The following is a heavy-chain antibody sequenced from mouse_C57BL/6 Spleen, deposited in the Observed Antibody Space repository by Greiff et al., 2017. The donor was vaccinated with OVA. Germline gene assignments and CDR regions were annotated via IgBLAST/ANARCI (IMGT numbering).Heavy chain of an antibody. CDR1: GFTFSSYG. D-gene: IGHD3-1*01. CDR3: ARPLSQLHYAMDY. J-gene: IGHJ4*01. CDR2: ISSGGSYT. V-gene: IGHV5-6*01. Sequence: EVHLVESGGDLVKPGGSLKLSCAASGFTFSSYGMSWVRQTPDKRLEWVATISSGGSYTYYPDSVMGRFTISRDNAKNTLYMQMSSLKSEDTAMYYCARPLSQLHYAMDYWGQGTSVTVSS.